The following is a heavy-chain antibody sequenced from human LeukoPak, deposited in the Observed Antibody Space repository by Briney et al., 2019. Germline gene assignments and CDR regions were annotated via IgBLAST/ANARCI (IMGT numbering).Heavy chain of an antibody. Sequence: ASVKVSCKASGYTFTGYYMHWMRQAPGQGLEWMGRINPNSGGTNYAQKFQGRVTMTRDTSISTAYMELSRLRSDDTAVYYCARERTIFGVVHFDYWGQGTLVTVSS. CDR2: INPNSGGT. CDR3: ARERTIFGVVHFDY. CDR1: GYTFTGYY. J-gene: IGHJ4*02. V-gene: IGHV1-2*06. D-gene: IGHD3-3*01.